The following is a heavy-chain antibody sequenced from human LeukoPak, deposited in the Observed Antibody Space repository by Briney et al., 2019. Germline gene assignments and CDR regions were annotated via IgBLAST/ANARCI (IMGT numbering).Heavy chain of an antibody. D-gene: IGHD2-2*01. V-gene: IGHV1-18*01. J-gene: IGHJ6*02. Sequence: ASVNVSCKASGYTFTSYGISWVRQAPGQGLEWMGWISAYNGNTNYAQKLQGRVTMTTDTSTSTAYMELRSLRSDDTAVYYCARDGHCSSTSCFTPLHYYYYYGMDVWGQGTTVTVSS. CDR2: ISAYNGNT. CDR1: GYTFTSYG. CDR3: ARDGHCSSTSCFTPLHYYYYYGMDV.